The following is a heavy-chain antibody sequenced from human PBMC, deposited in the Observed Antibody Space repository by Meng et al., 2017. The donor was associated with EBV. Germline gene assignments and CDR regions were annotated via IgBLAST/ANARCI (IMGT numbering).Heavy chain of an antibody. CDR3: ARDLSGRFDP. Sequence: QVQLVWSGGGVVQHWRSLRLSCATSGLSFSGYGMFWVRQAPGKGPEWVAILPSDGGNTYYSDSVKGRFTISRDNSKKTLYLQMNSLRAEDTAVYYCARDLSGRFDPWGQGTLVTVSS. J-gene: IGHJ5*02. D-gene: IGHD1-26*01. V-gene: IGHV3-30*03. CDR1: GLSFSGYG. CDR2: LPSDGGNT.